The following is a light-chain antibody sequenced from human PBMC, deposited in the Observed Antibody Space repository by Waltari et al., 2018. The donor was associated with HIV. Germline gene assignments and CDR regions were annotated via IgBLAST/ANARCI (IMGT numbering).Light chain of an antibody. CDR3: QVWDTNSHHPGV. CDR1: NIGSKS. CDR2: DDS. Sequence: SYVLTQPPSVSVAPGKTARITCWGNNIGSKSVHWYQQKPGQAPALVIYDDSDRPSGLPERFSGSNSGNTATLTISRVEAGDEADYYCQVWDTNSHHPGVFGGGTKLTVL. J-gene: IGLJ3*02. V-gene: IGLV3-21*04.